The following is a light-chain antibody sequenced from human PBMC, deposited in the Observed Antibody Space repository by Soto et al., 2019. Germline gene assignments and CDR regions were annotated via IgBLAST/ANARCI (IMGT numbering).Light chain of an antibody. Sequence: DIQMTQSPSTVSASVGERVTITCRASQSVRNWLAWYQHKPGKAPKLLIYDVSSLESGLPSRFSGSRSGTELILTISSLQPDDFATYYCQQYDSYSWTFGQGTKVDIK. CDR1: QSVRNW. J-gene: IGKJ1*01. V-gene: IGKV1-5*01. CDR3: QQYDSYSWT. CDR2: DVS.